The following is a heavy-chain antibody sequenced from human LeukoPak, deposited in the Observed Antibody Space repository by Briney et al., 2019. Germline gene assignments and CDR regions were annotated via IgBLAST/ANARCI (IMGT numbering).Heavy chain of an antibody. V-gene: IGHV3-49*04. CDR2: IRSKAYGGTT. CDR3: TRGGYYFDY. CDR1: GFTFGDYA. Sequence: GGSLRLSCTASGFTFGDYAMSWVRQAPGKGLEWVGFIRSKAYGGTTEYAASVKGRLTISRDDSKSIAYLQMNSLKTEDTAVYYCTRGGYYFDYWGQGTLVTASS. J-gene: IGHJ4*02. D-gene: IGHD6-25*01.